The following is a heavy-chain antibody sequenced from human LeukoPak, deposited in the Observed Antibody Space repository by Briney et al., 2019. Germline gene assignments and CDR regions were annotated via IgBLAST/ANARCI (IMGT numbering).Heavy chain of an antibody. CDR1: GFTFSSYG. D-gene: IGHD6-13*01. J-gene: IGHJ4*02. Sequence: PGRSLRLSCAASGFTFSSYGMHWVRQAPGKGLEWAAVIWYDGSNKYYADYVKGRFTISRDNSKNTLYLQMNSLRAEDTAVYYCASSLPRYSSSWYLFNYWGQGTLVTVSS. CDR2: IWYDGSNK. V-gene: IGHV3-33*01. CDR3: ASSLPRYSSSWYLFNY.